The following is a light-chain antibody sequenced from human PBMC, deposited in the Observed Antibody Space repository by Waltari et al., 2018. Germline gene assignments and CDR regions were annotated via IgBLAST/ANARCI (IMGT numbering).Light chain of an antibody. CDR1: NIGVKS. J-gene: IGLJ2*01. CDR3: QVWDSNTDHVV. CDR2: DDS. V-gene: IGLV3-21*01. Sequence: SSVLTQPPSVSLAPGKTARITCGGNNIGVKSVHWYQQKPGQAPALVIYDDSDRPSGIPERFSGSNAGNTDTLTVSRVEAGDEADDYCQVWDSNTDHVVFGGGTKLTVL.